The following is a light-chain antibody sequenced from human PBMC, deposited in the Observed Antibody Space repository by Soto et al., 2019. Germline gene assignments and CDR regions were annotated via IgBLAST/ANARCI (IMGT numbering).Light chain of an antibody. CDR2: EVS. J-gene: IGLJ2*01. V-gene: IGLV2-14*01. Sequence: QSVLTQPASVSGSPGQSITISCTGTSSDVGGYNYVSWYQQHPGKAPKVMIYEVSNRPSGVSNRFSGSKSGNTASLTISGLQAEDEADYYCSSYAGSSTYVIFGGGTKLTVL. CDR1: SSDVGGYNY. CDR3: SSYAGSSTYVI.